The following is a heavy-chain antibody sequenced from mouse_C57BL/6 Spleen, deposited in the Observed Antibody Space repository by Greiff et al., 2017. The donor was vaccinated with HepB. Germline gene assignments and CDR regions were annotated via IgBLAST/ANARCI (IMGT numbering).Heavy chain of an antibody. CDR1: GYAFSSSW. CDR3: AREEETAQATDY. J-gene: IGHJ2*01. CDR2: IYPGDGDT. V-gene: IGHV1-82*01. D-gene: IGHD3-2*02. Sequence: VKLVESGPELVKPGASVKISCKASGYAFSSSWMNWVKQRPGKGLEWIGRIYPGDGDTNYNGKFKGKATLTADKSSSTAYMQLSSLTSEESAVYFCAREEETAQATDYWGQGTTLTVSS.